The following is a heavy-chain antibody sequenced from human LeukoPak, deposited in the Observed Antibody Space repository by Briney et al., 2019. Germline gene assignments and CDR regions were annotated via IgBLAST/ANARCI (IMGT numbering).Heavy chain of an antibody. Sequence: PSETLSLTCTVSGGSISSGGYYWSWIRQPPGKGLEWIGEINHSGSTNYNPSLKSRVTISVDTSKNQFSLKLSSVTAADTAVYYCARDAAPYYYYGMDVWGQGTAVTVSS. CDR2: INHSGST. J-gene: IGHJ6*02. CDR3: ARDAAPYYYYGMDV. D-gene: IGHD2-15*01. V-gene: IGHV4-39*07. CDR1: GGSISSGGYY.